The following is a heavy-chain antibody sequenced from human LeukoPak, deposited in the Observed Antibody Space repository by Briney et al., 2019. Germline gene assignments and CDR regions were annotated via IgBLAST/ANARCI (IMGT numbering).Heavy chain of an antibody. D-gene: IGHD6-19*01. CDR2: IYYSGST. CDR1: GGSISSSSYY. CDR3: ARERIAVAGDAFDI. J-gene: IGHJ3*02. V-gene: IGHV4-39*07. Sequence: SETLSLTCTVSGGSISSSSYYWGWIRQPPGKGLEWIGSIYYSGSTYYNPSLKSRVTISVDASKNQFSLKLSSVTAADTAVYYCARERIAVAGDAFDIWGQGTMVTVSS.